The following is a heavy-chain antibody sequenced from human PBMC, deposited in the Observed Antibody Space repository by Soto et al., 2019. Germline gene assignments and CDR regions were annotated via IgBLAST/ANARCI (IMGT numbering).Heavy chain of an antibody. J-gene: IGHJ5*02. D-gene: IGHD6-6*01. CDR2: TYYRSKWYN. CDR3: ARASSIAARLLVYNWFDP. V-gene: IGHV6-1*01. Sequence: TLSLTCVISGDSVSSNSAAWNWIRQSPSRGLEWLGRTYYRSKWYNDYAVSVKSRITINPDTSKNQFSLQLNSVTPEDTAVYYCARASSIAARLLVYNWFDPWGQGTLVTVSS. CDR1: GDSVSSNSAA.